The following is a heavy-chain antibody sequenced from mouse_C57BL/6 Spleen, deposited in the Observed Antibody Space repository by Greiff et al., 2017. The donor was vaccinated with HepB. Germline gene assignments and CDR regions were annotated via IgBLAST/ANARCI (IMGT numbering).Heavy chain of an antibody. D-gene: IGHD3-1*01. J-gene: IGHJ3*01. CDR1: GYTFTSYW. CDR3: ARGGIGLRPFAY. Sequence: QVQLQQPGAELVRPGPSVKLSCKASGYTFTSYWMHWVKQRPGQGLEWIGVIDPSDSYTNYNQKFKGKATLTVDTSSSTAYMQLSSLTSEDSAVYYCARGGIGLRPFAYWGQGTLVTVSA. CDR2: IDPSDSYT. V-gene: IGHV1-59*01.